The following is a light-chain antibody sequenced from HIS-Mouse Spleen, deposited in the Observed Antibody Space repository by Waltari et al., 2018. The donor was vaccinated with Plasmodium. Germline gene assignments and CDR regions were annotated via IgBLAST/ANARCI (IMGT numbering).Light chain of an antibody. CDR1: SSDVGGYKY. Sequence: QSALTQPRSVSGSPGQSVTISCTGTSSDVGGYKYVYWYQQHPGKAPKLIIYDVSKRPSGVPDRFSGSKSGNTASLTISGLQAEDEADYYCCSYAGSYTLVFGGGTKLTVL. V-gene: IGLV2-11*01. J-gene: IGLJ2*01. CDR3: CSYAGSYTLV. CDR2: DVS.